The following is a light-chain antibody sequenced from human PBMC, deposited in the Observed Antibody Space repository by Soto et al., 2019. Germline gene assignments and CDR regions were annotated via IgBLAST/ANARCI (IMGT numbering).Light chain of an antibody. Sequence: QSVLAQPASVSGSPGQSITISCTGASGYVGTYSLVSWYQQHPGKAPKVVIYEGHKRPSGVPDRFSGSTSVNTASPTISGLQTDDEADYYCCLYVGATTYVFGTGNKVTV. CDR1: SGYVGTYSL. V-gene: IGLV2-23*01. CDR3: CLYVGATTYV. CDR2: EGH. J-gene: IGLJ1*01.